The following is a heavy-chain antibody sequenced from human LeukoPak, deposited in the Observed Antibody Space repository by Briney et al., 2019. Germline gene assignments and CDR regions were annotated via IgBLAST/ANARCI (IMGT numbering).Heavy chain of an antibody. Sequence: KPSETLSLTCTVSGGSISSSSYYWGWIRQPPGKGLEWIGSIYYSGSTYYNPSLKSRVSISIDTSKNQFSLKLTSVTAADTAIYYCARDLPRENHYYEERGDAFDIWGQGTMVTVSS. CDR1: GGSISSSSYY. CDR3: ARDLPRENHYYEERGDAFDI. J-gene: IGHJ3*02. D-gene: IGHD3-22*01. CDR2: IYYSGST. V-gene: IGHV4-39*07.